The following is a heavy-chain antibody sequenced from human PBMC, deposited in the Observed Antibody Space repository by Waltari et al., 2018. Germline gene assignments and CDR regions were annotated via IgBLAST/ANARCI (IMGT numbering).Heavy chain of an antibody. CDR2: IYGGGTT. Sequence: EVQLLESGGGLVQPGGSLRLSCAASGFTFNNYAMSWVRQAPGKGLELVSVIYGGGTTYYADSVKGRFTISRDNSKNTLYLQMNSLRPEDTAVYHCAKEDFGGVDHWGQGTLVTVSS. J-gene: IGHJ5*02. CDR3: AKEDFGGVDH. V-gene: IGHV3-23*03. CDR1: GFTFNNYA. D-gene: IGHD3-16*01.